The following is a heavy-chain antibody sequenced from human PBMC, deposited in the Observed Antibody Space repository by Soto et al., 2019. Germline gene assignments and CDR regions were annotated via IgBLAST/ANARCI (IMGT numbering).Heavy chain of an antibody. V-gene: IGHV3-30-3*01. Sequence: GGSLRLSCAASGFTFSSYAMHWVRQAPGKGLEWVAVISYDGSNKYYADSVKGRFTISRDNSKNTLYLQMNSLRAEDTAVYYCARGLTYYYDPHYPFDIWGQGTMVTVSS. CDR3: ARGLTYYYDPHYPFDI. D-gene: IGHD3-22*01. CDR2: ISYDGSNK. CDR1: GFTFSSYA. J-gene: IGHJ3*02.